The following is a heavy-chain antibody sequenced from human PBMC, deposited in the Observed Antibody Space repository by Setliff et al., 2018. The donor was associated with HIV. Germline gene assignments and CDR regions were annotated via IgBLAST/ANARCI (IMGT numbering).Heavy chain of an antibody. V-gene: IGHV4-38-2*01. CDR1: RYFISGGYY. D-gene: IGHD2-2*01. J-gene: IGHJ5*02. Sequence: SETLSLTCAVSRYFISGGYYWDWIRQPPGKGLEWIGSIYHSGSTYYNPSLKSRVTMSLDTSKNQFSLNLNSVTAADTAVYFCARVAYDFSTIYHYENWFDPWGQGILVTVSS. CDR3: ARVAYDFSTIYHYENWFDP. CDR2: IYHSGST.